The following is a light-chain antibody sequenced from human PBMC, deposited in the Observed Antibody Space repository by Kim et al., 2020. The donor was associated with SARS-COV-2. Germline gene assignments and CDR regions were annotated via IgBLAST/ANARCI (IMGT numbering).Light chain of an antibody. J-gene: IGLJ1*01. CDR2: DVS. Sequence: VTIRRTETSRDVGAYNYASWYQQHPGKTPKLMIYDVSKRPSGVPDRFSGSKSGNTASLTISGLLTEDEADYYCCSFAGSYTYVFGTGTKVTVL. CDR1: SRDVGAYNY. V-gene: IGLV2-11*03. CDR3: CSFAGSYTYV.